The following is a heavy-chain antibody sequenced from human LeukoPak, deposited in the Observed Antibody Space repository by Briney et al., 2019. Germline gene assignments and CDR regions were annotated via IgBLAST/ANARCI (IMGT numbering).Heavy chain of an antibody. D-gene: IGHD6-19*01. J-gene: IGHJ4*02. V-gene: IGHV3-53*01. Sequence: AGGSLRLSCAASGFTVSSNYMSWVRQAPGKGLEWVTVIYSGGSTYYADSVKGRFTISRDNSKNTLYLQMNSLRAEDTAVYYCARENTIGIAVAGYFDYWGQGTLVTVSS. CDR3: ARENTIGIAVAGYFDY. CDR2: IYSGGST. CDR1: GFTVSSNY.